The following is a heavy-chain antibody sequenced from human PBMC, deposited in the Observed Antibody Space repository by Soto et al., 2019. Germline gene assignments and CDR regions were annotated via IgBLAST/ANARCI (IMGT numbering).Heavy chain of an antibody. CDR1: GGSISSASHY. Sequence: SETLSLTCTVSGGSISSASHYWGWIRQPPGKGLDCIGIISYTGKTYYNPSLKSRVTMSVDTSKNQFSLRLSSVTAADTALYYFARHIPFFDYLAYCGLGTLVLLSS. CDR2: ISYTGKT. CDR3: ARHIPFFDYLAY. J-gene: IGHJ4*02. D-gene: IGHD3-3*01. V-gene: IGHV4-39*01.